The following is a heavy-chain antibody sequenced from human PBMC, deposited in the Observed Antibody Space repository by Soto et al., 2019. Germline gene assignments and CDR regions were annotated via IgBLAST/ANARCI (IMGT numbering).Heavy chain of an antibody. CDR2: IIPIFGTA. D-gene: IGHD2-15*01. CDR3: AREQAPLRNCSGGSCYLYYYYYYGMDV. V-gene: IGHV1-69*13. CDR1: GGTFSSYA. Sequence: ASVKVSCKASGGTFSSYAISWVRQAPGQGLEWMGGIIPIFGTANYAQKFQGRVTITADESTSTAYMELGSLRSEDTAVYYCAREQAPLRNCSGGSCYLYYYYYYGMDVWGQGTTVTVSS. J-gene: IGHJ6*02.